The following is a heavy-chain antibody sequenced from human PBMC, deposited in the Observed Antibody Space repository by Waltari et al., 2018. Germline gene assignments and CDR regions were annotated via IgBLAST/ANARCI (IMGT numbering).Heavy chain of an antibody. V-gene: IGHV4-4*07. CDR3: ARDGGVVVAASPSAFDI. CDR1: GGSISSYN. J-gene: IGHJ3*02. D-gene: IGHD2-15*01. CDR2: LYTTGCI. Sequence: QVQLQESGPGLVKPSETLSLICTVSGGSISSYNWNWIRQPAGKGLEWIGRLYTTGCINYNPSLRSRVTMSVDKSNNQFSLKLSSVTAADTAVYYCARDGGVVVAASPSAFDIWGQGTMVSVSS.